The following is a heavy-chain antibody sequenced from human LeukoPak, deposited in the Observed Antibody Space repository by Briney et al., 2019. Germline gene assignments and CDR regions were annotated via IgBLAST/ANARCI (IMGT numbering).Heavy chain of an antibody. CDR2: ISGSGGII. CDR1: GFTFSSYE. J-gene: IGHJ4*02. D-gene: IGHD4-11*01. Sequence: GGSLRLSCATSGFTFSSYEMNWVRQAPGKGLEWVSYISGSGGIIYYADSVKGRFTVSRDNAKNSLYLQMNDLRAEDTAVYYCAREDSDYSNYDFWGQGTLVTVSS. CDR3: AREDSDYSNYDF. V-gene: IGHV3-48*03.